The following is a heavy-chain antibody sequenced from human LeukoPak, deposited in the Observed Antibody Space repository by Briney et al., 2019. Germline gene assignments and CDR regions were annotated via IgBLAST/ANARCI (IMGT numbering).Heavy chain of an antibody. D-gene: IGHD2-15*01. Sequence: ASVKVSCKASGYTFTNYGISWVRQAPGQGLEWMGWMNPNSGNTGYAQKFQGRVAMTRDTSITTAYMELTNLRSDDTAVYYCARERPIVVVVAATDLDYWGQGTLVTVSS. V-gene: IGHV1-8*02. CDR2: MNPNSGNT. J-gene: IGHJ4*02. CDR1: GYTFTNYG. CDR3: ARERPIVVVVAATDLDY.